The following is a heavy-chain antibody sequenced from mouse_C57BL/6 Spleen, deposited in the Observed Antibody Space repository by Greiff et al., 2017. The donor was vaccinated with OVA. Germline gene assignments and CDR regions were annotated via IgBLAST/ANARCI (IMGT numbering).Heavy chain of an antibody. D-gene: IGHD2-1*01. CDR1: GYTFTSYW. J-gene: IGHJ2*01. CDR2: IYPSDSET. Sequence: QVQLQQPGAELVRPGSSVKLSCKASGYTFTSYWMDWVKQRPGQGLEWIGNIYPSDSETHYNQKFKDKATLTVDKSSSTAYMQLSSLTSEDSAVYYCAREEENYGNYLDYWGQVTTLTVSS. V-gene: IGHV1-61*01. CDR3: AREEENYGNYLDY.